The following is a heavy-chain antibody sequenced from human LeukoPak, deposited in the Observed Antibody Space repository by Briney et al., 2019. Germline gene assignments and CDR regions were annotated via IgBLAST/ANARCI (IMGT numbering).Heavy chain of an antibody. V-gene: IGHV3-7*01. CDR2: IKQDGSDK. CDR3: ARDKGGMVPFDY. CDR1: GLTFRNYW. D-gene: IGHD3-10*01. J-gene: IGHJ4*02. Sequence: GGSLRLSCAASGLTFRNYWMSWVRQAPGKGLEWVANIKQDGSDKFYVDSVNGRFTISRDNAKNTLYLQMNSLRAEDTAVYFCARDKGGMVPFDYWGQGTLVTVSS.